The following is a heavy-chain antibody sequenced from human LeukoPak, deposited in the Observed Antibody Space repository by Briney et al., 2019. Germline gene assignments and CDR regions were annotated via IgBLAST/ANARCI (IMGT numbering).Heavy chain of an antibody. J-gene: IGHJ4*02. Sequence: ASVKVSCKASGYTFTSYDINWVRQATGQGLEWMGWMNPNSGNTGYAQKFQGRVTITRNTSISTAYVELGSLRSEDTAVYCCARDDGTGDDYWGQGTLVTVSS. CDR3: ARDDGTGDDY. CDR1: GYTFTSYD. CDR2: MNPNSGNT. D-gene: IGHD5-24*01. V-gene: IGHV1-8*03.